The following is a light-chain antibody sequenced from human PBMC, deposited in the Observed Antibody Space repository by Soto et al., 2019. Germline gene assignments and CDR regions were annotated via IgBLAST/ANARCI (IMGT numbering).Light chain of an antibody. Sequence: DIQRTQSLSSLSASVGDRVTITCQASQNINNYLNWYQQKPGRAPKLLIYDASNLEAGVPSRFRGSGSGTDFTFTTSRLQPEDIATYYCQQYENLPTFGQGTRLEIK. CDR1: QNINNY. CDR2: DAS. V-gene: IGKV1-33*01. CDR3: QQYENLPT. J-gene: IGKJ5*01.